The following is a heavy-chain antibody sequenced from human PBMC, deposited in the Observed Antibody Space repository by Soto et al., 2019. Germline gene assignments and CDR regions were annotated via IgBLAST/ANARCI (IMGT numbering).Heavy chain of an antibody. Sequence: PSETLSLTCTVSGGSISSGGYYWSWIRQHPGKGLEWIGYIYYSGSTYYNPSLKSRVTISVDTSKNQFSLKLSSVIAADTAVYYCARDPYGSGSYDYWGQGTLVTVSS. V-gene: IGHV4-31*03. CDR2: IYYSGST. D-gene: IGHD3-10*01. J-gene: IGHJ4*02. CDR1: GGSISSGGYY. CDR3: ARDPYGSGSYDY.